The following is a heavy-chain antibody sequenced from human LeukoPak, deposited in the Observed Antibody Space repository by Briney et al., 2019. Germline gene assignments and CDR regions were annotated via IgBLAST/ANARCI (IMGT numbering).Heavy chain of an antibody. Sequence: GGSLTLSCAASGFSFSSNGMHWVRRAPGKGLEWVAFVRYDGSSKNYIDSVKGRFTISRDNSKNMLYLQMNSLRYEDTAVYYCAKDIALYREPLDYWGQGTLVTVSS. CDR1: GFSFSSNG. CDR2: VRYDGSSK. V-gene: IGHV3-30*02. D-gene: IGHD1-26*01. J-gene: IGHJ4*02. CDR3: AKDIALYREPLDY.